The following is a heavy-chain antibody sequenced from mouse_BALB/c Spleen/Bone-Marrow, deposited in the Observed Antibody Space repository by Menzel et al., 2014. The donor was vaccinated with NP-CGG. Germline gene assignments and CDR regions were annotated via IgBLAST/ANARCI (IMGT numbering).Heavy chain of an antibody. Sequence: VQLQQSGAELGRPGASVKMSCKASGYTFTSYTIHWVKQRPGQGLEWIGHINPSSGYTYYNQKFKDKATLTADKSSSTAYMQLNSLTSDDSAVYYCVRYGYERDYWGQGTTLTVSS. V-gene: IGHV1-4*01. CDR2: INPSSGYT. J-gene: IGHJ2*01. CDR3: VRYGYERDY. D-gene: IGHD2-2*01. CDR1: GYTFTSYT.